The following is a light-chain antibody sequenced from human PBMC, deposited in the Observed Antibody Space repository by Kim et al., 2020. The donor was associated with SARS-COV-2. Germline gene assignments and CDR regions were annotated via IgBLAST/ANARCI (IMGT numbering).Light chain of an antibody. CDR1: SSDVGGYNY. J-gene: IGLJ1*01. CDR3: SSYTSSSTLYV. V-gene: IGLV2-14*03. CDR2: DVS. Sequence: QSMTNAWTGTSSDVGGYNYVSWYQQHPGKAPTLMIYDVSNRPSGVSNRFSGSKSGNTASLTISGLQAEDEADYYCSSYTSSSTLYVFGTGTKVTVL.